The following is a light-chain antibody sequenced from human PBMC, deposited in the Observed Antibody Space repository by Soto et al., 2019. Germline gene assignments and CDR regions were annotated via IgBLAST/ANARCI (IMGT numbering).Light chain of an antibody. CDR2: AVS. V-gene: IGLV2-14*01. J-gene: IGLJ1*01. Sequence: QSALTRPASVSGSPGQSITISCTGTSSDVGGYNYVSWYQQHPGKAPKLMIYAVSDRPPGVSDRFSGSKSGITASLTISGLQTEDEADYYCISYTDRQSYLFGTGTKVTVL. CDR1: SSDVGGYNY. CDR3: ISYTDRQSYL.